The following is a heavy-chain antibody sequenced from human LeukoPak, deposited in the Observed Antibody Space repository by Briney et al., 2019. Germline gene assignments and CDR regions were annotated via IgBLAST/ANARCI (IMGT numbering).Heavy chain of an antibody. CDR1: GFTFDDYA. D-gene: IGHD3-10*01. CDR3: AKAGTMVRGVTPFDY. V-gene: IGHV3-9*01. CDR2: ISWNSGSI. J-gene: IGHJ4*02. Sequence: GRSLRLSCAASGFTFDDYAMHWVRQAPGKGLEWVSGISWNSGSIGYADSVKGRFTISRDNAKSSLYLQMNSLRAEDTALYYCAKAGTMVRGVTPFDYWGQGTLVTVSS.